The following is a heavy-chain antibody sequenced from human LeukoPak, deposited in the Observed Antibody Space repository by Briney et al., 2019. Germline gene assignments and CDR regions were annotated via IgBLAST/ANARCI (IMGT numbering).Heavy chain of an antibody. Sequence: GGSLRLSCAASGFTFSSYAMSWVRQAPGKGLEWVSAISGSGGSTYYADSVKGRFTISRDNAKNSLYLQMNSLRAEDTAVYYCASEGATYYDFWSGSTKDDYWGQGTLVTVSS. CDR1: GFTFSSYA. CDR2: ISGSGGST. J-gene: IGHJ4*02. V-gene: IGHV3-23*01. CDR3: ASEGATYYDFWSGSTKDDY. D-gene: IGHD3-3*01.